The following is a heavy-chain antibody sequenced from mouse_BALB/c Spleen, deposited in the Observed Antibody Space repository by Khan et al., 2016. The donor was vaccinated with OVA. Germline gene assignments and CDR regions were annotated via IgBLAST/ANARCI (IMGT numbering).Heavy chain of an antibody. CDR2: IRYSGTT. Sequence: VQLKQSGPGLVKPSQSLSLPCTVSGSSISSGYAWNWIRQFPGNKLEWMGYIRYSGTTTYNPSLKSRISITRDTSKNQFFLQLNSVTTEDTATYYCARNNNWYFDVWGAGTTDTVSS. J-gene: IGHJ1*01. D-gene: IGHD1-1*01. CDR1: GSSISSGYA. V-gene: IGHV3-2*02. CDR3: ARNNNWYFDV.